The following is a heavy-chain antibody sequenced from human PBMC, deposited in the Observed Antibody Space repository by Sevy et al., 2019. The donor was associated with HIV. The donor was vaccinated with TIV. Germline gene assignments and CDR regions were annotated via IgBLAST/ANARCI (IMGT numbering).Heavy chain of an antibody. Sequence: GESLKISCAASGFTFGDFWMTWVRQAPWKGLEWVANIKRDGSEKYYVPSVKGRFTISRDNAKSSLYRQMKSLGAEDTAVYYCARDCNSNTCLWGLDVWGQGTTVTVSS. CDR1: GFTFGDFW. J-gene: IGHJ6*02. V-gene: IGHV3-7*03. D-gene: IGHD2-2*01. CDR3: ARDCNSNTCLWGLDV. CDR2: IKRDGSEK.